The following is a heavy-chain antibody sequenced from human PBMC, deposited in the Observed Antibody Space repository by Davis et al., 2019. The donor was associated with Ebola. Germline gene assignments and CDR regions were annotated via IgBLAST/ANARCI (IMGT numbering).Heavy chain of an antibody. CDR3: ARRAVVPAAIYYYYYYYMDV. D-gene: IGHD2-2*02. CDR1: GGSISSGGYY. V-gene: IGHV4-31*01. CDR2: IYYSGRT. Sequence: SETLSLTCTVSGGSISSGGYYWSWIRQHPGKGLEWIGYIYYSGRTYYNPSLKSQVTISVDTSKNQFSLKLSSVTAADTAVYYCARRAVVPAAIYYYYYYYMDVWGKGTTVTVSS. J-gene: IGHJ6*03.